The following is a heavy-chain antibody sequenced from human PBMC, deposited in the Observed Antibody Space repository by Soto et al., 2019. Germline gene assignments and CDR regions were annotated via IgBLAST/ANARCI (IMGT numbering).Heavy chain of an antibody. CDR2: IYHSGST. J-gene: IGHJ4*02. V-gene: IGHV4-38-2*02. D-gene: IGHD6-19*01. Sequence: PSETLSLTCAVSSYSISSGYYWGWIRQPPGKGLEWIGSIYHSGSTYYNPSLKSRVTISVDTSKKQFSLKLSSVTAADTAVYYCARDIRGSSGYDYWGQGTMLTV. CDR3: ARDIRGSSGYDY. CDR1: SYSISSGYY.